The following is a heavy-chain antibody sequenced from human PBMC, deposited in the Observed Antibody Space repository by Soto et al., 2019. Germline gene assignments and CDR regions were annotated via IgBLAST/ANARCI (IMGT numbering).Heavy chain of an antibody. CDR3: ATVMRTIFGVVISEDAFDI. V-gene: IGHV1-24*01. CDR2: FDPEDGET. Sequence: ASVKVSCKVSGYTLTELSMHWVRQAPGKGLEWMGGFDPEDGETIYAQKFQGRVTMTEDTSTDTAYMELSSLRSEDTAVYYCATVMRTIFGVVISEDAFDIWGQGTMVTVSS. D-gene: IGHD3-3*01. CDR1: GYTLTELS. J-gene: IGHJ3*02.